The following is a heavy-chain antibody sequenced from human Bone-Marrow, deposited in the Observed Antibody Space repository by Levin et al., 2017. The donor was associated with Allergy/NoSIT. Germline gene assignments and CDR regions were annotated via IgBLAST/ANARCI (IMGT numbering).Heavy chain of an antibody. V-gene: IGHV3-23*01. CDR1: GFTFSNYA. Sequence: GGSLRLSCAASGFTFSNYAMTWVRQAPGKGLEWVSALTGAGSSTYYAVSVKGRFTISRDNSRNTLSLQMNRLRVEDTAVYYCARILGTRPYGFDPWGQGTLVTVSS. J-gene: IGHJ5*02. CDR3: ARILGTRPYGFDP. CDR2: LTGAGSST. D-gene: IGHD1-26*01.